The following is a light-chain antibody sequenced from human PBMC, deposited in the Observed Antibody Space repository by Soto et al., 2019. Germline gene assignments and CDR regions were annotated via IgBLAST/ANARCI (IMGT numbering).Light chain of an antibody. Sequence: EIMMTQSPTTLSVSPGERATLSCRASQSVSTNLAWYQQKPGQVPSLLIYGASTRASGIPARFSGSGSGTEFTLTIGSLQSEDFAVYYCQQYSSSPSFGQGTLLEN. CDR2: GAS. CDR1: QSVSTN. V-gene: IGKV3-15*01. J-gene: IGKJ5*01. CDR3: QQYSSSPS.